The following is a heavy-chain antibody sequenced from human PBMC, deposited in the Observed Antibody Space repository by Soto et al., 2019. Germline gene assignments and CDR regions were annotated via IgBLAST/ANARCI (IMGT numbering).Heavy chain of an antibody. CDR2: TYHSGST. J-gene: IGHJ4*02. D-gene: IGHD1-26*01. CDR3: GSSGRYSRVDY. V-gene: IGHV4-30-2*01. Sequence: QLQLQESDSGLVEPSQTLSLTCAVSGGSISSDTYSWGWIRQPPGKGLEWIGYTYHSGSTYYNPSLNRRVTISLDRSKNQFSLKLTSVTAADTAVYDCGSSGRYSRVDYWGQGTLDTVSS. CDR1: GGSISSDTYS.